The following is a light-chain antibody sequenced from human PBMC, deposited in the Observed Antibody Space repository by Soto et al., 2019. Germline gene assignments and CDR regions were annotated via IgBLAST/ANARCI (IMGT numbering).Light chain of an antibody. CDR3: QQSDSTPYT. CDR1: QTISTY. Sequence: EIQLTQSPSSPSTLLGDRGTITCRASQTISTYVNWYQQKPGKAPRLLIYDASSLLSGVPSRFSGSGSGTDFTLTIASLQPEDFSTYYCQQSDSTPYTFGQGTKVDI. J-gene: IGKJ2*01. V-gene: IGKV1-39*01. CDR2: DAS.